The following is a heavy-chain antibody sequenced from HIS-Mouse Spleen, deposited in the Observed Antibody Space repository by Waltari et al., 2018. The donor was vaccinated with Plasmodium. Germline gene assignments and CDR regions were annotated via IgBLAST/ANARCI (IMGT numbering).Heavy chain of an antibody. J-gene: IGHJ3*02. Sequence: EVQLVESGGGLVQPGGSLRLSCAASGFTFSSHGMHWVRQAPGTGLVWVSRINSDGSSTRYADSVKGRFTISRDNAKNTLYLQMNSLRAEDTAVYYCARTIAVVGTGDALDIWGQGTMVTVSS. CDR2: INSDGSST. CDR3: ARTIAVVGTGDALDI. D-gene: IGHD6-13*01. CDR1: GFTFSSHG. V-gene: IGHV3-74*01.